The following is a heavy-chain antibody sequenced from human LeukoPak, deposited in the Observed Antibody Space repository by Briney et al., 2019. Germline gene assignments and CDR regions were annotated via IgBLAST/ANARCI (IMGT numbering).Heavy chain of an antibody. D-gene: IGHD3-22*01. CDR2: IDSGGST. Sequence: GRSLRLSCAASGFTVSSNYMSWVRQAPGKGLEWVSVIDSGGSTYYADSVKGRFTISRDNSKNTLYLQMNSLRAEDTAVYYCGRETYYYDRSGYYIGYWGQGTLVTVSS. J-gene: IGHJ4*02. V-gene: IGHV3-66*01. CDR1: GFTVSSNY. CDR3: GRETYYYDRSGYYIGY.